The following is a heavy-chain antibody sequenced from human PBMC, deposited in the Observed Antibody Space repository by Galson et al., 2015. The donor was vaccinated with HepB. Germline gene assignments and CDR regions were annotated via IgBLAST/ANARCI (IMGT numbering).Heavy chain of an antibody. J-gene: IGHJ6*02. CDR1: GGTFSSYT. CDR2: IIPILGIA. D-gene: IGHD5-18*01. V-gene: IGHV1-69*02. Sequence: SVKVSCKASGGTFSSYTISWVRQAPGQGLEWMGRIIPILGIANYAQKFQGRVTITADKSTSTAYMELSSLRSEDTAVYYCRVDTAMVHMGYYGMDVWGQGTTVTVSS. CDR3: RVDTAMVHMGYYGMDV.